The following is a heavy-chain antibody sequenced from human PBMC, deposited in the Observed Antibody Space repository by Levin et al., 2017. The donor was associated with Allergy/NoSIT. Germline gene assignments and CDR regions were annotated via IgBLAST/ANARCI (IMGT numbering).Heavy chain of an antibody. D-gene: IGHD3-22*01. CDR1: GFTFSRHW. V-gene: IGHV3-7*01. CDR3: ARDRNSGYSGGDALDI. J-gene: IGHJ3*02. Sequence: ETLSLTCEASGFTFSRHWMTWVRQAPGKGLEWVGNVKEDGSEQYYVDSVKGRFTMSRDNAKNSLYLQMDSLRADDTAVYYCARDRNSGYSGGDALDIWGQGTTVTVSS. CDR2: VKEDGSEQ.